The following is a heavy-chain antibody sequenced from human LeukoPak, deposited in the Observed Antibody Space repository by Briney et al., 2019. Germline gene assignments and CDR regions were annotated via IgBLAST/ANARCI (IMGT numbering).Heavy chain of an antibody. D-gene: IGHD4-17*01. Sequence: PGASLRLSCAASGFTFSSYAMSWVRQAPGKGLEWVSAMSGRGGSTYYADSVKGRFTISRDNSKNTLYLQMNSLRAEDTAVYYCAKDYTVTGFYFDYWGQGTLVTVSS. V-gene: IGHV3-23*01. J-gene: IGHJ4*02. CDR2: MSGRGGST. CDR1: GFTFSSYA. CDR3: AKDYTVTGFYFDY.